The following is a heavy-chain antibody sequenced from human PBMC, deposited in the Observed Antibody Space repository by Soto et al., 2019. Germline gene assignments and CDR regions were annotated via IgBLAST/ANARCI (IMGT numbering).Heavy chain of an antibody. J-gene: IGHJ4*02. CDR2: INPNTGGT. Sequence: ASVKVSCKASGYIFTGYYLHWVRQAPGQGFEWMGWINPNTGGTNYAQKFQGWVTMTRDTSISTAYMELSRLTSDDTAVYYCARAYDSTGYTWGYWGEGTRVTVAS. V-gene: IGHV1-2*04. D-gene: IGHD3-22*01. CDR3: ARAYDSTGYTWGY. CDR1: GYIFTGYY.